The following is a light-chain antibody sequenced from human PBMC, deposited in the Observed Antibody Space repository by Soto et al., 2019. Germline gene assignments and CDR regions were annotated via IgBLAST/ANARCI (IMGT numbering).Light chain of an antibody. J-gene: IGLJ2*01. Sequence: QSALTQPPSASGTPGQWVAISCSGSSSNIGTNTVNWYQQLPGSAPQLLIYNTNQRPSGVPGRFSGSKSGASASLAISGLQSEYEADYYCAAWDGSLNVVLFGGGTKLTVL. V-gene: IGLV1-44*01. CDR2: NTN. CDR1: SSNIGTNT. CDR3: AAWDGSLNVVL.